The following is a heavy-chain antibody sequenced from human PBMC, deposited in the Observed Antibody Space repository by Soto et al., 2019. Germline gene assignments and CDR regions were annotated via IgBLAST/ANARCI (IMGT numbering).Heavy chain of an antibody. V-gene: IGHV3-11*01. CDR3: ARDYDSSSPKTPNWFDP. CDR1: GFTFSDYY. J-gene: IGHJ5*02. Sequence: PGRSLILSCVASGFTFSDYYMSWIRQAPGKWLEWVSYISSSGFTMYYADSVKGRFTISRDNAKNSLYLQMNSLRAEDTAVYYCARDYDSSSPKTPNWFDPWGQGTLVTVSS. D-gene: IGHD6-6*01. CDR2: ISSSGFTM.